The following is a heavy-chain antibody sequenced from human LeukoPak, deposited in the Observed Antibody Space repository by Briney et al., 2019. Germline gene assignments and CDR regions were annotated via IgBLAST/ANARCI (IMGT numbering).Heavy chain of an antibody. V-gene: IGHV4-61*02. CDR2: ISSSGST. D-gene: IGHD3-9*01. CDR1: GDSISSGDYY. J-gene: IGHJ4*02. CDR3: ARVRATGYILYFDY. Sequence: SETLSLTCTVSGDSISSGDYYWSWIRQPAGKGLEWIGRISSSGSTNYNPSLKSRVTISVDTSKNQFSLKLSSVTAADTAVYYCARVRATGYILYFDYWGQGTLVTVSS.